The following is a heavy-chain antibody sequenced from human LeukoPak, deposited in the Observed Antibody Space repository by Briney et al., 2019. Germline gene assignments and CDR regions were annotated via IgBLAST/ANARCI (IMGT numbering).Heavy chain of an antibody. CDR1: GFTFSTYW. Sequence: PGGSLRLSCAASGFTFSTYWMHWVRQAPGKGLVWVSRVNSDGSSTTYADSVKGRFTISRDNAKNTLYLQMNSPRAEDTAVYYCARGSGGWYNWFDPWGQGTLVTVSS. CDR2: VNSDGSST. V-gene: IGHV3-74*01. CDR3: ARGSGGWYNWFDP. J-gene: IGHJ5*02. D-gene: IGHD6-19*01.